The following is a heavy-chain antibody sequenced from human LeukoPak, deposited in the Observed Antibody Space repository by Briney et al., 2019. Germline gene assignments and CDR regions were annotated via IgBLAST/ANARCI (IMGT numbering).Heavy chain of an antibody. J-gene: IGHJ4*02. Sequence: PGGSLRLSCAASGFTVSTNYMSWVRQAPGKGLEWVSVIYRDDTTYYADSVKGRFTISRDNSKNTLYLQMSSVRAEDTAVYYCAEEGFDSWGQGILVTVSS. CDR2: IYRDDTT. V-gene: IGHV3-53*01. CDR3: AEEGFDS. CDR1: GFTVSTNY.